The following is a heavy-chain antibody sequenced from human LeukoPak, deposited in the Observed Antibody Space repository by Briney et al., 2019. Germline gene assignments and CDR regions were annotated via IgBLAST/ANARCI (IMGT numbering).Heavy chain of an antibody. CDR3: AKDQAVAGHPLDY. Sequence: GGSLRLSCAASQFTFRNYDMHWVRQAPGKGLECVAFIRYDGNNKYYADSVKGRFTISRDNSKNMLYLQMNSLRADDTAVYYCAKDQAVAGHPLDYWGQGTLVTVSS. V-gene: IGHV3-30*02. CDR1: QFTFRNYD. CDR2: IRYDGNNK. D-gene: IGHD6-19*01. J-gene: IGHJ4*02.